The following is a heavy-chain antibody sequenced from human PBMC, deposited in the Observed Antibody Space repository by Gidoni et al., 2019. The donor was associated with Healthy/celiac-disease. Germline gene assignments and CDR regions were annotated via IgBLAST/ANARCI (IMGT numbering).Heavy chain of an antibody. CDR3: ARSIAARPKSAVVYYYGMDV. Sequence: QVQLVQSGAEVKKPGSSVKVSCKASGGTFSSYAISWVRQAPGQGLEWMGGIIPIFGTANYAQKFQGRVTITADKSTSTAYMELSSLRSEDTAVYYCARSIAARPKSAVVYYYGMDVWGQGTTVTVSS. D-gene: IGHD6-6*01. J-gene: IGHJ6*02. V-gene: IGHV1-69*06. CDR1: GGTFSSYA. CDR2: IIPIFGTA.